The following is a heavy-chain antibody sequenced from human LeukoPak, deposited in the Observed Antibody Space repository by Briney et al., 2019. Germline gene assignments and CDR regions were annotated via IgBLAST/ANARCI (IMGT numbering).Heavy chain of an antibody. V-gene: IGHV4-39*01. CDR3: ARVFGYYSFYAFDI. Sequence: PSETLSLTCTVSGGSISSSSYYWGWIRQPPGKGLEWIGSMYYSGSTYYNPSLKSRVTISVDTSKNQFSLKLSSVTAADTAVYYCARVFGYYSFYAFDIWGQGTMVTVSS. J-gene: IGHJ3*02. D-gene: IGHD3-22*01. CDR1: GGSISSSSYY. CDR2: MYYSGST.